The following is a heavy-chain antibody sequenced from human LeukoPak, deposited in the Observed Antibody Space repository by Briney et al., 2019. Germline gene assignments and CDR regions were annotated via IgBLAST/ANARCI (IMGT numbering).Heavy chain of an antibody. CDR3: ARGFSGTYSV. CDR1: GFTFSSFT. Sequence: PGGSLRLSCAASGFTFSSFTMNWVRQAPGRGLEWVSSIVGGSNYIYYADSVKGRFTISRDNARNSLYLQMNSLSVEDTAVYYCARGFSGTYSVWGQGTLVTVSS. J-gene: IGHJ4*02. V-gene: IGHV3-21*03. CDR2: IVGGSNYI. D-gene: IGHD1-26*01.